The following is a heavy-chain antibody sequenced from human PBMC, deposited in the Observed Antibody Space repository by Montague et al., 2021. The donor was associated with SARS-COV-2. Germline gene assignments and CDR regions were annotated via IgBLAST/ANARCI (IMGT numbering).Heavy chain of an antibody. D-gene: IGHD2-15*01. V-gene: IGHV4-59*08. CDR2: IYYSGST. CDR1: GGSMSSYY. Sequence: SETLSLTCTVYGGSMSSYYWSWIRQPPGKGLEWIGNIYYSGSTNYNPSLKSRVTISVDTSKNQFSLKLSSVTAADTAAYYCARHGGSCGRHCCGFDPWGQGTLVTVSS. J-gene: IGHJ5*02. CDR3: ARHGGSCGRHCCGFDP.